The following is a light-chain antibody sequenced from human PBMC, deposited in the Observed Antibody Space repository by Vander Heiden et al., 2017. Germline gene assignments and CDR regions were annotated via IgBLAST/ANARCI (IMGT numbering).Light chain of an antibody. CDR3: QQHGTSFT. Sequence: EIVLTQSPGTLSLSPGERATPSCRASQSVPNNYLAWYQQKPAQAPRLLIYSASRRAAGIPDRFSGSGSGTDFTLTISRLEPEDFAVYSCQQHGTSFTFGQGTRLEIK. V-gene: IGKV3-20*01. CDR1: QSVPNNY. CDR2: SAS. J-gene: IGKJ5*01.